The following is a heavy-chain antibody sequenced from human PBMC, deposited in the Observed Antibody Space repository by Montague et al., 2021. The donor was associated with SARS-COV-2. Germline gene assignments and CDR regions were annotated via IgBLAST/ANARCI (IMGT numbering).Heavy chain of an antibody. CDR1: GGSFSAHS. Sequence: SGTLSLTCAVYGGSFSAHSWSWIRQSPGKGLEWIGEINHRGSTTYMSSLKSRVTMSVDTSKNQFSLKMSSVTAADTAIYYCARGGLAGGNYDIWSFSYTSPLDYWGQGTQVTVSS. D-gene: IGHD3-3*01. V-gene: IGHV4-34*01. CDR3: ARGGLAGGNYDIWSFSYTSPLDY. CDR2: INHRGST. J-gene: IGHJ4*02.